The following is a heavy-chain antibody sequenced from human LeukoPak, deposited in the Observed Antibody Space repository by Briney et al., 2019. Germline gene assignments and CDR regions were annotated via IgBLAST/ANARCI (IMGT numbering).Heavy chain of an antibody. CDR3: AITRVEMATINAFDI. J-gene: IGHJ3*02. Sequence: GESLKISCKGSGYSFTTYWIGWVRQMPGKGLEWMGIIYPGDSDTRYSTSFQGQVTISADRSLSTAYLQWSSLKASDTAMYYCAITRVEMATINAFDIWGQGTMVTVSS. CDR1: GYSFTTYW. CDR2: IYPGDSDT. D-gene: IGHD5-24*01. V-gene: IGHV5-51*01.